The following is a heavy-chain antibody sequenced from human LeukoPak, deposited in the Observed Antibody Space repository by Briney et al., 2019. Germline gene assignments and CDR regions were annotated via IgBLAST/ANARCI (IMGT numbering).Heavy chain of an antibody. Sequence: GGSLRLSCAASGFTFSSYWMSWVRQAPGKGLEWVANIKQDGSEKYYVDSVKGRFTISRDNAKNSLYLQVNSLRAEDTAVYYCARDASIAPRSDAFDIWGQGTMVTVSS. CDR3: ARDASIAPRSDAFDI. D-gene: IGHD6-6*01. CDR2: IKQDGSEK. CDR1: GFTFSSYW. J-gene: IGHJ3*02. V-gene: IGHV3-7*01.